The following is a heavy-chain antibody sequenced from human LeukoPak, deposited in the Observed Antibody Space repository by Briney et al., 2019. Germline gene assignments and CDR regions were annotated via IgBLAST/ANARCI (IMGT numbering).Heavy chain of an antibody. Sequence: GGSLRLSCAAPGFTFSSYAMSWVRQAPGKGLQWASAISGSGGDTYDAGSVKGRFTISRDNSKNTLYLQMNSLRAEDTAVYYCAKDTSVARYCTNDICSPFDYWGQGTLVTVSS. CDR1: GFTFSSYA. J-gene: IGHJ4*02. CDR2: ISGSGGDT. V-gene: IGHV3-23*01. D-gene: IGHD2-8*01. CDR3: AKDTSVARYCTNDICSPFDY.